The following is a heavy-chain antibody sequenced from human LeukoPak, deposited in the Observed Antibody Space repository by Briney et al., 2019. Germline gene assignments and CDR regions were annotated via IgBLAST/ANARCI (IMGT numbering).Heavy chain of an antibody. V-gene: IGHV4-31*03. CDR1: GGSISSSGYY. J-gene: IGHJ3*01. Sequence: SETLSLTCTVSGGSISSSGYYWSWLRQHPGKGLEWIGYIYYSGTTYYNPSLKSRVTISVDTSKNQFSLKLFSVTAADTAVYYCARGTGAYYYLWGQGTMVTVSS. D-gene: IGHD3-22*01. CDR3: ARGTGAYYYL. CDR2: IYYSGTT.